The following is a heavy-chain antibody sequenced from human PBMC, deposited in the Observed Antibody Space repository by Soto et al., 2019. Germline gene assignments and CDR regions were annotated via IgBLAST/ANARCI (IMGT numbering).Heavy chain of an antibody. CDR3: ARLGPYGSESYSFRYNWFDP. CDR2: TYSGGSA. J-gene: IGHJ5*02. Sequence: GGSLRLSCRASGFTVSSSHMSLVRLAPGKGLEWVSVTYSGGSAYYAVSVQGRFTISRDNSKNIVYLQMNSLRGEDTAMYYCARLGPYGSESYSFRYNWFDPWGQGTLVTVSS. V-gene: IGHV3-53*01. D-gene: IGHD3-10*01. CDR1: GFTVSSSH.